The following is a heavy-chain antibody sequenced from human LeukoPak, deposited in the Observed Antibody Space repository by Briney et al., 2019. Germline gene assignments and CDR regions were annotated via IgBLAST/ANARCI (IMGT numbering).Heavy chain of an antibody. D-gene: IGHD5-18*01. Sequence: SQTLSLTCAISGDSVSSNIAARNWIRQSRSRGLEWLGWTYYRFKWSNDYAVSVKSRITINPDTSENHFSLQLNSVTPEDTAVYYCARGYGYYFDYWGQGTLVTVSS. V-gene: IGHV6-1*01. CDR1: GDSVSSNIAA. CDR2: TYYRFKWSN. J-gene: IGHJ4*02. CDR3: ARGYGYYFDY.